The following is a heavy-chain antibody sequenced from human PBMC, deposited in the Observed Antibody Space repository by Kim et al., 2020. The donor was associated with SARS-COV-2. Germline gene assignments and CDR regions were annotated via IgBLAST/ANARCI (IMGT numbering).Heavy chain of an antibody. CDR1: GFTFSSYG. D-gene: IGHD6-19*01. V-gene: IGHV3-33*01. CDR2: IWYDGSNI. CDR3: ARDLGVAVGAYGDY. J-gene: IGHJ4*02. Sequence: GGSLRLSCAASGFTFSSYGMHWVRQAPGKGLEWVSSIWYDGSNIYYADSVKGRFTISRDNSKNTLYLQMNSLRAEDTAVYYCARDLGVAVGAYGDYWGQGTLVTVSS.